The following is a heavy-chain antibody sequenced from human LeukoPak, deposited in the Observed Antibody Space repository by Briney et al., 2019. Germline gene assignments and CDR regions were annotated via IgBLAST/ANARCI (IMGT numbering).Heavy chain of an antibody. D-gene: IGHD3-22*01. V-gene: IGHV3-48*01. Sequence: GGSLRLSCAASGFTFSDSNMNWVRQAPGKGLEWVSYISSSSESIYYADSVKGRFTISRDNAKNSLYLQMNSLRAEDTAVYFCARDDYYVTSGYSQDDWGQGTLVIVSS. CDR1: GFTFSDSN. J-gene: IGHJ4*02. CDR3: ARDDYYVTSGYSQDD. CDR2: ISSSSESI.